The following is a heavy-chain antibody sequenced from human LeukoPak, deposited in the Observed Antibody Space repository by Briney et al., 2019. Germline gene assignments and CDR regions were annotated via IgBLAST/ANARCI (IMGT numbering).Heavy chain of an antibody. D-gene: IGHD3-16*02. CDR1: GFTFSSYG. Sequence: GGSLRLSCAASGFTFSSYGMHWVRQAPGKGLEWVAVISYDGSNKYYADSVKGRFTISRDNSKNTLYLQMNSLRAEDTAVYYCAKDHLGPNYYGITFRGVIPSVDYWGQGTLVTVSS. CDR2: ISYDGSNK. CDR3: AKDHLGPNYYGITFRGVIPSVDY. J-gene: IGHJ4*02. V-gene: IGHV3-30*18.